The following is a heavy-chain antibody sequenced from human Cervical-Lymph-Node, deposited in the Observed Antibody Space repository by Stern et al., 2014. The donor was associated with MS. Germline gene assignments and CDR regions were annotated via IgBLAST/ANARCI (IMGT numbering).Heavy chain of an antibody. CDR3: ARDCRLRYFDNYGMDV. Sequence: QVQLQESGPGLVKPSQTLSLTCTVSGGSISSGSYYWSWIRQPAGKGLEWIGRIYTSGSTNYTPSLKSRVTISVDTSKTQFSLKLSSVTAADTAVYYCARDCRLRYFDNYGMDVWGQGTTVTVSS. J-gene: IGHJ6*02. V-gene: IGHV4-61*02. CDR2: IYTSGST. CDR1: GGSISSGSYY. D-gene: IGHD3-9*01.